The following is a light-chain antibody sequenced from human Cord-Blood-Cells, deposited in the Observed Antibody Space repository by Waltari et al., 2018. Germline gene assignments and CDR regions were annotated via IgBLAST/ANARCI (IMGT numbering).Light chain of an antibody. V-gene: IGLV2-14*01. Sequence: QSALTQPASVSGSPGQSITISCTGTSSAVGGYNYVPWYQQHPGKAPKLMIYDVSNRPSGVSNRFSGSKSGNTASLTISGLQAEDEADYYCSSYTSSSTVFGGGTKLTVL. J-gene: IGLJ2*01. CDR1: SSAVGGYNY. CDR2: DVS. CDR3: SSYTSSSTV.